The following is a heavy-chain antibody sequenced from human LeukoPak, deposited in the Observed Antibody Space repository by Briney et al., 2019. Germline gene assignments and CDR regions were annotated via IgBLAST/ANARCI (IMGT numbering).Heavy chain of an antibody. Sequence: PGGSLRLSCAASGFTFSSYGMHWVRQAPGKGLEWVAVIWYDGSNKYYADSVKGRFTISRDNSKNTLYLQMNSLRAEDTAVYYCARSPYISGWYGASYPFDYWGQGTLVTVSS. D-gene: IGHD6-19*01. J-gene: IGHJ4*02. CDR2: IWYDGSNK. CDR3: ARSPYISGWYGASYPFDY. V-gene: IGHV3-33*01. CDR1: GFTFSSYG.